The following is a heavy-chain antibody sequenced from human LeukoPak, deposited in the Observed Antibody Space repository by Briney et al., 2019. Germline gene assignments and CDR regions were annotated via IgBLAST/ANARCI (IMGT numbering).Heavy chain of an antibody. CDR3: AKDSDYDILTGTFSFDY. D-gene: IGHD3-9*01. V-gene: IGHV1-8*01. CDR2: MNPNSGNT. Sequence: ASVKVSCKASGYTFTSFDMNWVRQATGQGLEWMGWMNPNSGNTGYAQKFQGRVTMTRNTSISTAYMELSSLRSEDTAVYYCAKDSDYDILTGTFSFDYWGQGTLVTVSS. J-gene: IGHJ4*02. CDR1: GYTFTSFD.